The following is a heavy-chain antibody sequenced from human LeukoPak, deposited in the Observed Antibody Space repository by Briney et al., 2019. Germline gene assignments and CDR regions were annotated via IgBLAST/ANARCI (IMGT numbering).Heavy chain of an antibody. CDR1: GYSISSGYY. V-gene: IGHV4-38-2*02. CDR3: ARDLLNVVAARPRPFDY. Sequence: SETLSLTCTVSGYSISSGYYWGWIRQPPGKGLEWIGSIYHSGSTYYNPSLKSRVTISVDTSKNQFSLKLSSVTAADTAVYYCARDLLNVVAARPRPFDYWGQGTLVTVSS. J-gene: IGHJ4*02. D-gene: IGHD6-6*01. CDR2: IYHSGST.